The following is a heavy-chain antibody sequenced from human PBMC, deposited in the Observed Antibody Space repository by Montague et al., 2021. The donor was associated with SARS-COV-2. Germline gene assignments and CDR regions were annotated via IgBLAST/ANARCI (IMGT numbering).Heavy chain of an antibody. D-gene: IGHD3-3*01. J-gene: IGHJ4*02. CDR1: GFIFSAYN. V-gene: IGHV3-21*01. CDR2: ITSTGEYI. CDR3: VRDLDGDYRVFEY. Sequence: SLRLSCATSGFIFSAYNMNWVRQAPGKGLEWVSSITSTGEYIYYXDSMKGRFTMSRDNANNSLFPQLKSLRVEDTAAYYCVRDLDGDYRVFEYWGQGTLVTVSS.